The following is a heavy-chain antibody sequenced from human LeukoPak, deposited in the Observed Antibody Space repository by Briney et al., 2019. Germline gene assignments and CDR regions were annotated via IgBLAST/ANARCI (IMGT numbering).Heavy chain of an antibody. CDR3: ARGYYDFWSGYSYGMDV. CDR1: GGSFSGYY. Sequence: SETLSLTCAVYGGSFSGYYWSWIRQPPGKGLEWIGETNHSGSTNYNPSLKSRVTISVDTSKNQFSLKLSSVTAADTAVYYCARGYYDFWSGYSYGMDVWGQGTTVTVSS. V-gene: IGHV4-34*01. CDR2: TNHSGST. D-gene: IGHD3-3*01. J-gene: IGHJ6*02.